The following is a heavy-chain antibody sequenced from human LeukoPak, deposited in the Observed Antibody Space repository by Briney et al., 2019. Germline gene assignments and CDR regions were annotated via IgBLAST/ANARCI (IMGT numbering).Heavy chain of an antibody. CDR2: ISGGGERT. D-gene: IGHD6-19*01. CDR1: GLVFSNTA. V-gene: IGHV3-23*01. CDR3: GKDGGQYSSGPEFDP. J-gene: IGHJ5*02. Sequence: GGSLRLSCAASGLVFSNTAMNWARQSPGRGLEWVSAISGGGERTFYADSVKGRFTISRDNSKNMVYLQTNSLRADDTAIYYCGKDGGQYSSGPEFDPRGQGALVTVSS.